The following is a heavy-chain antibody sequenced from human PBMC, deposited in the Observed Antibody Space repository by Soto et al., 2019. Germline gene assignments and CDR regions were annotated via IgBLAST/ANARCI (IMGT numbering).Heavy chain of an antibody. Sequence: GGSLRLSCAVSGFTFSNYWMSWVRQAPGKGLEWVANIKQDGSEKNYVDSVEGRFTISRDNAKNSLYLQMNSLRAEDTAVYYYARSRYLEYWGQGTLVTVSS. CDR2: IKQDGSEK. V-gene: IGHV3-7*04. D-gene: IGHD1-20*01. CDR1: GFTFSNYW. J-gene: IGHJ4*02. CDR3: ARSRYLEY.